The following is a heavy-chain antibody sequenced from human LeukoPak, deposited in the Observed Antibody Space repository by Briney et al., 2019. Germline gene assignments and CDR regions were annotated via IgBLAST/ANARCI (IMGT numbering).Heavy chain of an antibody. J-gene: IGHJ4*02. CDR3: ARGEENWNCVDY. D-gene: IGHD1-7*01. CDR1: GGTFSSYA. Sequence: ASVKVSCKASGGTFSSYAISWVRQAPGQGLEWMGWINPNSGGTNYAQKFQGRVTMTRDTSISTAYMELSRLRSDDTAVYYCARGEENWNCVDYWGQGTLVTVSS. V-gene: IGHV1-2*02. CDR2: INPNSGGT.